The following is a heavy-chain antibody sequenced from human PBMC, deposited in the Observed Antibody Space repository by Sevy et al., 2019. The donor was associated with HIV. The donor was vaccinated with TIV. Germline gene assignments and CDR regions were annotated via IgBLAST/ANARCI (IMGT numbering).Heavy chain of an antibody. CDR3: AREAGSSSFDY. CDR1: GFTVTSNY. J-gene: IGHJ4*02. V-gene: IGHV3-53*01. CDR2: FYNGDST. D-gene: IGHD6-13*01. Sequence: GGSLRLSCAATGFTVTSNYMSWVRQGPGKGLEWVSGFYNGDSTQYADYVKGRFTISRDKSNNNLYLQMDSLRAEDTAVYYCAREAGSSSFDYWGQGTLVTVSS.